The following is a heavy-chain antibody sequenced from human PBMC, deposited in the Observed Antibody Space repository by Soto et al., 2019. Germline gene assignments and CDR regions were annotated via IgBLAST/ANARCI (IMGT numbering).Heavy chain of an antibody. J-gene: IGHJ4*02. CDR2: INPNSGGT. Sequence: ASVKVSCKASGYTFTSYAMHWVRQAPGQGLEWMGWINPNSGGTNYAQKFQGWVTMTRDTSISTAYMELSRLTSDDTAVYYCATACRDGYNCLDYWGQGTLVTVSS. CDR1: GYTFTSYA. D-gene: IGHD5-12*01. V-gene: IGHV1-2*04. CDR3: ATACRDGYNCLDY.